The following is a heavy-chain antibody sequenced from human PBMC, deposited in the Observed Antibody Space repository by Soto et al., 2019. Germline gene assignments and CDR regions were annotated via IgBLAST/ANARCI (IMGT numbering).Heavy chain of an antibody. V-gene: IGHV4-31*03. J-gene: IGHJ4*02. Sequence: QVQLQESGPGLVKPSQTLSLTCTVSGGSISSGGYYWSWIRQHPGKGLEWIGYIYYSGSTYYNPSLKSRVTISVDTSKNQFSLKLSSVTAADTAVYYCARESRRYCTNGVCYEGNFDYWGQGTLVTVSS. CDR2: IYYSGST. CDR1: GGSISSGGYY. D-gene: IGHD2-8*01. CDR3: ARESRRYCTNGVCYEGNFDY.